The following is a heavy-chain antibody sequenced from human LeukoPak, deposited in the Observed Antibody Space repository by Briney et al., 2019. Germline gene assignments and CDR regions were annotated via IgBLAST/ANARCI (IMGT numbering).Heavy chain of an antibody. CDR1: GFTFSGYA. Sequence: GGSLSLSCVASGFTFSGYAMSWVRETPARGLEWVSSLRGNGDAFYADSVKGRFTLSRDESRKTVYLQLNKLRVEDTAIYYCAKASWVSTADAVLWGQGTVVTVSS. J-gene: IGHJ4*02. D-gene: IGHD3-16*01. CDR2: LRGNGDA. CDR3: AKASWVSTADAVL. V-gene: IGHV3-23*01.